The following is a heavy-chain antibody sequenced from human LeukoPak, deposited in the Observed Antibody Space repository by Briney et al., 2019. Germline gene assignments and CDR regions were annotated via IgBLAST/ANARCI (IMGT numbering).Heavy chain of an antibody. CDR3: ARGRSNYYGMDV. CDR1: AGSISGYY. Sequence: PSETLSLTCTVSAGSISGYYWSWIRQPPGKGLEWIGYIYSSGSTNYNPSLESRVTISVDTSKNLFSLKVSSVTAADTAVYYCARGRSNYYGMDVWGQGTTVTVSS. D-gene: IGHD1-26*01. CDR2: IYSSGST. J-gene: IGHJ6*02. V-gene: IGHV4-59*01.